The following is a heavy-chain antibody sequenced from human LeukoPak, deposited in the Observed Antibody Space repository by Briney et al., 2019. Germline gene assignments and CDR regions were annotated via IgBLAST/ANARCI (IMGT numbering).Heavy chain of an antibody. CDR1: GYTFTSYA. V-gene: IGHV7-4-1*02. CDR3: ATLLRFLEWLKGPYYFDY. CDR2: INTNTGNP. J-gene: IGHJ4*02. D-gene: IGHD3-3*01. Sequence: GASVKVSCKASGYTFTSYAMNWVRQAPGQGLEWMGWINTNTGNPTYAQGFTGRFVFSLDTSVSTAYLQISSLKAEDTAVYYCATLLRFLEWLKGPYYFDYWGQGTLVTVSS.